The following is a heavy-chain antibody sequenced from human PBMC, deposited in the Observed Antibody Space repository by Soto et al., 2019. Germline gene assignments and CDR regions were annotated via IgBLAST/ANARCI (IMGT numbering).Heavy chain of an antibody. D-gene: IGHD2-15*01. CDR3: ARRIWNIEVVVVATRGACVT. Sequence: EVQLVESGGGLVQPGGSLRLSCAASGFTFRSFEMHWVRQAPGKAPEWVSFISSTGTTMYYAGSVKGRFTISRDNPKNSLYGQMTIVRGQDTAAYYCARRIWNIEVVVVATRGACVTWGQGRMVTVSS. J-gene: IGHJ3*01. V-gene: IGHV3-48*03. CDR1: GFTFRSFE. CDR2: ISSTGTTM.